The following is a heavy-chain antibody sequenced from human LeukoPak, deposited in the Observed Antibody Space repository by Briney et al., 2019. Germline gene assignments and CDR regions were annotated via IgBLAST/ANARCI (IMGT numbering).Heavy chain of an antibody. CDR1: GGSISSYY. Sequence: SETLSLTCTVSGGSISSYYWSWIRQPPGKGLEWIGYIYYSGSTNYNPSLKSRVTISVDTSKNQFSLKLSSVTAGDTAVYYCARWGIAARPVNYYYGMDVWGQGTTVTVSS. V-gene: IGHV4-59*08. D-gene: IGHD6-6*01. J-gene: IGHJ6*02. CDR2: IYYSGST. CDR3: ARWGIAARPVNYYYGMDV.